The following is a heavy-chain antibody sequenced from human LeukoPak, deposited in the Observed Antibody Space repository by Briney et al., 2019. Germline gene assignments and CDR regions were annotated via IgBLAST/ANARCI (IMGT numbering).Heavy chain of an antibody. D-gene: IGHD1-26*01. CDR2: VWSGGNNK. Sequence: PGTSLRLSCAASGFIFSTYGMHWVRQAPGKGLEWVAVVWSGGNNKYYSDSGKGRFTISRDNSKNKLYLEMNSLRAEDTAVYYCAKDGQVGAIGYFDYRGQGTLVTVSS. V-gene: IGHV3-33*06. CDR3: AKDGQVGAIGYFDY. CDR1: GFIFSTYG. J-gene: IGHJ4*02.